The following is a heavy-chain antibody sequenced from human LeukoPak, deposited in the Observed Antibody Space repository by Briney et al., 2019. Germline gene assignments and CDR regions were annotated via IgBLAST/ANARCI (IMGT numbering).Heavy chain of an antibody. CDR3: ARDGIVGATNGYYYYMDV. V-gene: IGHV3-30-3*01. CDR1: GFTFSSYA. Sequence: GGSLRLSCAASGFTFSSYAMHWVRQAPGKGLEWVAVISYDGSNKYYADSVKGRFTISSDNSKNTLYLQMNSLRAEDTAVYYCARDGIVGATNGYYYYMDVWGKGTTVTVSS. J-gene: IGHJ6*03. CDR2: ISYDGSNK. D-gene: IGHD1-26*01.